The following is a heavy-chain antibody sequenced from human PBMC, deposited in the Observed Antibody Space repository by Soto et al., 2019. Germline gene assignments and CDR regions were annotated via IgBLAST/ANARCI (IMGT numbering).Heavy chain of an antibody. V-gene: IGHV1-69*06. Sequence: GASVKVSCKASGGTFSSYAISWVRQAPGQGLEWMGGIIPIFGTANYAQKFQGRVTITADKSTSTAYMELSSLRSEDTAVYYCASDCSCTSCYLMGYYYGMDVWGQGTTVTVSS. J-gene: IGHJ6*02. CDR2: IIPIFGTA. D-gene: IGHD2-2*01. CDR3: ASDCSCTSCYLMGYYYGMDV. CDR1: GGTFSSYA.